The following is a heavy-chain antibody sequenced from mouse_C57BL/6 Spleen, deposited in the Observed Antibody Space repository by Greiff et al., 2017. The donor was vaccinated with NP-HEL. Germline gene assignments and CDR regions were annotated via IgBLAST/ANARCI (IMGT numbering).Heavy chain of an antibody. Sequence: QVQLQQSGPELVKPGASVKISCKASGYAFSSSWMNWVKQRPGKGLEWIGRIYPGDGDTNYNGKFKGKATLTADKSSSTAYMQLSSLTSEDSAVYFCAHQLVYFDYWGQGTTLTVSS. J-gene: IGHJ2*01. CDR1: GYAFSSSW. D-gene: IGHD4-1*02. CDR2: IYPGDGDT. CDR3: AHQLVYFDY. V-gene: IGHV1-82*01.